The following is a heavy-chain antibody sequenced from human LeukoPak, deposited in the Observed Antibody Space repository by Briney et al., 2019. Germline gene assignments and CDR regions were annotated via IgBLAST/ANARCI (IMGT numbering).Heavy chain of an antibody. CDR1: GYTFTAYY. CDR2: INPKSGGT. CDR3: ARVMDYGGNREKFDY. V-gene: IGHV1-2*02. Sequence: ASVKVSCKASGYTFTAYYMHWVRQAPGQGLEWMGWINPKSGGTNYGKKFQGRVTMTRDTSINIAYMELSRLRSDDTAVYYCARVMDYGGNREKFDYWGQGTLVTVSS. D-gene: IGHD4-23*01. J-gene: IGHJ4*02.